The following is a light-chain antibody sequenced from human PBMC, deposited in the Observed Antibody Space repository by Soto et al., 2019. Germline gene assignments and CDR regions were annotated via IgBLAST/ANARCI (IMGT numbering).Light chain of an antibody. CDR3: QQYDAYPWT. J-gene: IGKJ1*01. Sequence: DIQMTQSPSTLSASVGDRVTITCRASLSISSWLAWYQQRPWRAPKLLVYKASSLQSGVPSRFSGSGSGTEFTLTISSLQPDDFATYHCQQYDAYPWTFGHGTKGEIK. CDR2: KAS. V-gene: IGKV1-5*03. CDR1: LSISSW.